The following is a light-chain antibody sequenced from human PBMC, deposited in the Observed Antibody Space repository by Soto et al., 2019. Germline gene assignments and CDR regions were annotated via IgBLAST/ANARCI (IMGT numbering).Light chain of an antibody. CDR3: AAWDDSLSGGV. J-gene: IGLJ3*02. CDR1: SSNIGSNY. V-gene: IGLV1-47*01. CDR2: RNN. Sequence: QSVLTQPPSASGTPGQRVTISGSGSSSNIGSNYVYWYQQLPGTAPKLLIYRNNQRPSGVPDRFSGSKSGTSASLAISGLRSEDEADYYCAAWDDSLSGGVFGGGTKLTVL.